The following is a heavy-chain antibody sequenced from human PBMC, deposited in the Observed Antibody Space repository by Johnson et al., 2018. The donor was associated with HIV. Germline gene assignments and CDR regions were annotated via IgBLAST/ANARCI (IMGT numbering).Heavy chain of an antibody. J-gene: IGHJ3*02. Sequence: VQLVESGGGLVQPGGSLRLSCAASGFTFSDHYMDWVRQAPGKGLEWVGRTRNKANSYTTEYAASVKGRFTISRDNAKNALYLQMSSLRPEDTAVYYCAKPPSMGADAFDIWGQGAMVTVSS. CDR3: AKPPSMGADAFDI. D-gene: IGHD3-16*01. CDR1: GFTFSDHY. V-gene: IGHV3-72*01. CDR2: TRNKANSYTT.